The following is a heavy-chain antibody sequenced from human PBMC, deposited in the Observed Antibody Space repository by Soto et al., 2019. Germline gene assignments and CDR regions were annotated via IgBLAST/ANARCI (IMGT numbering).Heavy chain of an antibody. CDR3: AMDRSSTCCQRHDAFDI. D-gene: IGHD2-2*01. Sequence: SETLSLTCTVSGGSISSYYWSWIRQPPGKGLEWIGYIYHSGSTYYNPSLKSRVTISVDTSKNQFSLKLSSVTAADTAVYYCAMDRSSTCCQRHDAFDIWGQGTMVTVSS. J-gene: IGHJ3*02. CDR2: IYHSGST. CDR1: GGSISSYY. V-gene: IGHV4-59*04.